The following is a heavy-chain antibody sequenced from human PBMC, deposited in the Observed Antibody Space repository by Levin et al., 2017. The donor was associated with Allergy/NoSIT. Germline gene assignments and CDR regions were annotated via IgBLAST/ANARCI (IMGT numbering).Heavy chain of an antibody. CDR1: GFTFRTYW. J-gene: IGHJ3*02. Sequence: ETLSLTCAASGFTFRTYWMHWVRQAPGEGLVWVSRIESDGSTTTYADSVKGRFTISRDNAKNTLYLQMNSLRAEDTAVYYCARNGDSSSFTDAFDIWGQGTMVTVSS. V-gene: IGHV3-74*01. D-gene: IGHD4-17*01. CDR2: IESDGSTT. CDR3: ARNGDSSSFTDAFDI.